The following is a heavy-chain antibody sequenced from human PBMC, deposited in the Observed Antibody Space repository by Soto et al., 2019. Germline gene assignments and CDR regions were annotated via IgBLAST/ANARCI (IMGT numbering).Heavy chain of an antibody. D-gene: IGHD6-19*01. CDR2: ISAYNGNT. CDR1: GYTFTSYG. J-gene: IGHJ3*02. CDR3: ARDFTGIAVAGDDAFDI. V-gene: IGHV1-18*01. Sequence: ASVKVSCKASGYTFTSYGISWVRQAPGQGLEWMGWISAYNGNTNYAQKLQGRVTMTTDTSTSTAYMELRSLRSDDTAVYYCARDFTGIAVAGDDAFDIWGQGTMVTVSS.